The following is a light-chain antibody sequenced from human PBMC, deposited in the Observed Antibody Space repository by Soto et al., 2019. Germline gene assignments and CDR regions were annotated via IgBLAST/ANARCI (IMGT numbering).Light chain of an antibody. CDR3: CLYIGATTYV. J-gene: IGLJ1*01. Sequence: QSALTQPASVSGSPGQSIAISCSGTSSDVGDYKSVSWYQHHPGKVPKLVIFEVSNRPSGVSSRFSGSTSVNSASLTISGLQADDEADYYCCLYIGATTYVFGTGTKVTVL. CDR2: EVS. V-gene: IGLV2-14*01. CDR1: SSDVGDYKS.